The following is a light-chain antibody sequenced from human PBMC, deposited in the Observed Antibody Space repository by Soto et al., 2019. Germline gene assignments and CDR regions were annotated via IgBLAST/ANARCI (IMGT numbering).Light chain of an antibody. CDR3: QQRSNWPLT. CDR1: QSVGTF. V-gene: IGKV3-11*01. J-gene: IGKJ3*01. Sequence: EVVLTQTPGTLSLSPGGRASLSCRASQSVGTFLAWYQQRSGQAPRLLIYGASTRASGIPDRFSGSGSGTDFTLTISSLEPEDFAVYYCQQRSNWPLTFGPGTKVDIK. CDR2: GAS.